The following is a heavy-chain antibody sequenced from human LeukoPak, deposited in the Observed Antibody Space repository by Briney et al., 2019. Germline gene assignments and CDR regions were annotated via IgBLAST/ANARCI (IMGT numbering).Heavy chain of an antibody. CDR3: ARGYSYGYVDY. CDR2: IYYSGST. J-gene: IGHJ4*02. Sequence: PSETLSLTCTGSGGSISSYYWSWIRQPPGKGLEWIGYIYYSGSTNYNPSLKSRVTISVDTSKNQFSLKLSSVTAADTAVYYCARGYSYGYVDYWGQGTLVTVSS. D-gene: IGHD5-18*01. V-gene: IGHV4-59*01. CDR1: GGSISSYY.